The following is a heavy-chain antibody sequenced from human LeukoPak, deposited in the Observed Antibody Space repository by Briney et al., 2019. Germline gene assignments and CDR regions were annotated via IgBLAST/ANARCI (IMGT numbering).Heavy chain of an antibody. Sequence: GASVKVSCKVSGYTLTELSMHWVRQAPGKGLEWMGGFDPEDGETIYAQKFQGRATMTEDTSTDTAYMELSSLRSEDTAVYYCATSWVTMVRGVIKSPNWFDPWGQGTLVTVSS. D-gene: IGHD3-10*01. CDR2: FDPEDGET. J-gene: IGHJ5*02. CDR3: ATSWVTMVRGVIKSPNWFDP. V-gene: IGHV1-24*01. CDR1: GYTLTELS.